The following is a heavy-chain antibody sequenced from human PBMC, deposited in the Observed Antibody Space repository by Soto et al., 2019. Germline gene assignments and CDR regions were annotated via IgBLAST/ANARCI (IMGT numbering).Heavy chain of an antibody. J-gene: IGHJ6*03. Sequence: QVQLVESGGGVVQPGRSLRLSCAASGFTFSSYGMHWVRQAPGKGLEWVAVIWYDGSNKYYADSVKGRFTISRDNSKNTMYQQINSLRAEDKTGYYYSGGQSLTRYYYYYMDVWGKGTTVTVSS. V-gene: IGHV3-33*01. CDR1: GFTFSSYG. D-gene: IGHD3-16*02. CDR2: IWYDGSNK. CDR3: SGGQSLTRYYYYYMDV.